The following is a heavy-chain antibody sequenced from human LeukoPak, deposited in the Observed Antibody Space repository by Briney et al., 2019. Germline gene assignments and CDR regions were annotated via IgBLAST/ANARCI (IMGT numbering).Heavy chain of an antibody. CDR1: GGSFSGYY. CDR3: ARDSMDSSGYYYVNY. D-gene: IGHD3-22*01. Sequence: SETLSLTCAVYGGSFSGYYWSWIRQPPGKWLEWIGEINHSGSTNYNPSLKSRVTISVDTSKNQFSLKLSSVTAADTAVYYCARDSMDSSGYYYVNYWGQGTLVTVSS. CDR2: INHSGST. V-gene: IGHV4-34*01. J-gene: IGHJ4*02.